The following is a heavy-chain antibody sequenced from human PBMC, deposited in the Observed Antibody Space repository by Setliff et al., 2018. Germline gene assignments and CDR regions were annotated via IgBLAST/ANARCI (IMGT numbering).Heavy chain of an antibody. J-gene: IGHJ5*02. CDR2: ISGSGVST. CDR1: GFTFSSYA. V-gene: IGHV3-23*01. D-gene: IGHD1-26*01. CDR3: AKLPSQWAAVQTNWFDP. Sequence: GGSLRLSCAASGFTFSSYAMSWVRQAPGKGLEWVSAISGSGVSTYYADSVKGRFTISRDNSKNTLYLQMNSLRAEDTAVYYCAKLPSQWAAVQTNWFDPWGQGTLVTV.